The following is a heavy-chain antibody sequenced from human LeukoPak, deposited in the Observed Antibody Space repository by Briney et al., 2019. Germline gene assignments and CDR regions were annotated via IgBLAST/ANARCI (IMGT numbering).Heavy chain of an antibody. V-gene: IGHV3-23*01. Sequence: GGFLRLSCAASGFTFSSYAMSWVRQAPGKGLEWVSAISGSGGSTYYADSVKGRFTISRDTSKDTLYLQMNGLRAEDTAVYYCAKDTAYCGGDCYWGYFDYWGQGTLVTVSS. CDR3: AKDTAYCGGDCYWGYFDY. CDR1: GFTFSSYA. J-gene: IGHJ4*02. D-gene: IGHD2-21*02. CDR2: ISGSGGST.